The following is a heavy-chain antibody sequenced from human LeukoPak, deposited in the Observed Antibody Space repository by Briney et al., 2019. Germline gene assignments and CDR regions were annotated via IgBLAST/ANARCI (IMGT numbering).Heavy chain of an antibody. Sequence: ASVKVSCKASGYTFTSYAMNWVRQAPGQGLEWMGWINTNTGNPTYAQVFTGRFVFSLDTSVSTAYLQISSLKAEDTAVYYCAREYSSSWYVGYYYYGMDVWGQGTTVTVSS. D-gene: IGHD6-13*01. J-gene: IGHJ6*02. V-gene: IGHV7-4-1*02. CDR3: AREYSSSWYVGYYYYGMDV. CDR1: GYTFTSYA. CDR2: INTNTGNP.